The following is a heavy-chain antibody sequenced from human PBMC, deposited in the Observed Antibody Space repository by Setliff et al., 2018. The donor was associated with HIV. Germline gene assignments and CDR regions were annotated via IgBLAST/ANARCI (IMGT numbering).Heavy chain of an antibody. D-gene: IGHD6-19*01. J-gene: IGHJ4*02. CDR1: GGSISSGSYY. Sequence: PSETLSLTCTVSGGSISSGSYYWSWIRQPAGKGLEWIGHIYTSGSTNYNPSLKSRVTISVDTSTNQFSLKLSSVTAADTAVYYCARGRRSSGWYVYHWGQRTLVTVS. CDR2: IYTSGST. V-gene: IGHV4-61*09. CDR3: ARGRRSSGWYVYH.